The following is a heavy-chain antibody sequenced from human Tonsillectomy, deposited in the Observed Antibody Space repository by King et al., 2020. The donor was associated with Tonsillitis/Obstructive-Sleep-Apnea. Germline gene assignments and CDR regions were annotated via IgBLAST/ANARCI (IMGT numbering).Heavy chain of an antibody. CDR3: ARSFPYYYGSGPYDAFDI. J-gene: IGHJ3*02. Sequence: VTLKESGPALVKPLQTLTLTCTFSGFSLSTSGMCVSWIRQPPGKALEWLARIDWDDDKYYSTSLKTRLTISKDTSKNQVVLTMTNMDPVDTATYYCARSFPYYYGSGPYDAFDIWGQGTMVTVSS. CDR1: GFSLSTSGMC. CDR2: IDWDDDK. D-gene: IGHD3-10*01. V-gene: IGHV2-70*11.